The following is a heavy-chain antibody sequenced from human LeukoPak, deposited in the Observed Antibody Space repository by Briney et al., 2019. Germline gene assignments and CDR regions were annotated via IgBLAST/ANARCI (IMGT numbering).Heavy chain of an antibody. J-gene: IGHJ5*02. V-gene: IGHV3-30*02. CDR2: IRHDGSSE. D-gene: IGHD3-3*01. Sequence: GGSLRLSCLASGFTFNSYAMHWFRRAPGKGLEWVAFIRHDGSSEYYADSVKGRFIISRDRSGNTVYLQMKSLRPEDTAIYYCARHNTRFLERLPALGSWGQGTLVTVSS. CDR1: GFTFNSYA. CDR3: ARHNTRFLERLPALGS.